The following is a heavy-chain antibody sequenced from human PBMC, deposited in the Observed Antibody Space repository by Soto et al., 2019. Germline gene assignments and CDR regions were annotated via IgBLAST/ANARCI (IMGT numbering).Heavy chain of an antibody. CDR3: ARGRPPDGRYFDWLLSGFYYGMDV. V-gene: IGHV4-34*01. Sequence: SETLSLTFAVYGGSFSGYYWSWIRQPPGKGLEWIGEINHSGSTNYNPSLKSRVTISVDTSKNQFSLKLSSVTAADTAVYYCARGRPPDGRYFDWLLSGFYYGMDVWGQGTTVTVSS. CDR2: INHSGST. J-gene: IGHJ6*02. D-gene: IGHD3-9*01. CDR1: GGSFSGYY.